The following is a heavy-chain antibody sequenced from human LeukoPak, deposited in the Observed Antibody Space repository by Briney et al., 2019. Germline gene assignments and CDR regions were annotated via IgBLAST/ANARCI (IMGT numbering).Heavy chain of an antibody. CDR3: ARSTRDRPYGGGGYDY. Sequence: GASVKVSCKASGYTFIGYYMHWVRQAPGQGLEWMGWINPTSGATNYAQDFQGRVAMTRDTSISTAYMDLSRLRSDDTAVYYCARSTRDRPYGGGGYDYWGQGTLVTVSS. CDR1: GYTFIGYY. J-gene: IGHJ4*02. CDR2: INPTSGAT. D-gene: IGHD4-23*01. V-gene: IGHV1-2*02.